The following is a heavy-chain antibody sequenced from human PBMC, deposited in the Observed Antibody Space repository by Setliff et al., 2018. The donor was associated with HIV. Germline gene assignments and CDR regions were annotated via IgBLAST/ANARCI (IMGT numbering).Heavy chain of an antibody. Sequence: ASVKVSCKASGYTFTSYDINWVRQATGQGLEWMGWMNPNSGNTGYAQKFQGRVTMTGNTSISTAYMGLSSLRSDDTAIYYCAKPFGSDGSRQLDSWGQGTLVTVSS. CDR1: GYTFTSYD. CDR2: MNPNSGNT. CDR3: AKPFGSDGSRQLDS. V-gene: IGHV1-8*02. J-gene: IGHJ4*02. D-gene: IGHD2-15*01.